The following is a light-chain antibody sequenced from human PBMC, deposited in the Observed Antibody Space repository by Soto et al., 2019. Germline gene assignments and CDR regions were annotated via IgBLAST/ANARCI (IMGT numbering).Light chain of an antibody. CDR1: QAINNY. V-gene: IGKV1-27*01. Sequence: DIQMTQSPSSLSASVGDRVTITCRASQAINNYLAWYQQKPGKVPTLLISAASTLQSRVPSRFSGSGSGTDFTLTISSLPPEDVATYYCQKFNAVPTFGGGTKVEI. J-gene: IGKJ4*01. CDR3: QKFNAVPT. CDR2: AAS.